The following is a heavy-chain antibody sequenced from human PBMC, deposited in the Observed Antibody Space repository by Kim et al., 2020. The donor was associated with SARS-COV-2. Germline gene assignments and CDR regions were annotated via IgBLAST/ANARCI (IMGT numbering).Heavy chain of an antibody. D-gene: IGHD3-10*01. V-gene: IGHV1-69*08. CDR2: LIPILNTT. Sequence: SVKVSCKSSGGIFTTYTFSWVRQAPGQGLEWMGRLIPILNTTDYAQKFQGRVTVTSDRSTSTVYMELSSLRSGDTAVYFCARDGSYHFDYWGQGTLV. CDR3: ARDGSYHFDY. CDR1: GGIFTTYT. J-gene: IGHJ4*02.